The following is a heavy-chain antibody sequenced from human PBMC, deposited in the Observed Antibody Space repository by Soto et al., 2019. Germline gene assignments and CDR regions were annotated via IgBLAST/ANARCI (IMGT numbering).Heavy chain of an antibody. CDR1: GFTFSTYA. V-gene: IGHV3-23*01. D-gene: IGHD2-2*01. CDR3: AKAIRDQLLWGIAC. J-gene: IGHJ4*02. CDR2: IRGSGDST. Sequence: GGSLRLSCATAGFTFSTYAMSWVRQAPGKGLEWVSAIRGSGDSTYYADSVKGRFTISRDNSKNTFYLLMISLRVEDTAVYYCAKAIRDQLLWGIACGGQGTQAPVSS.